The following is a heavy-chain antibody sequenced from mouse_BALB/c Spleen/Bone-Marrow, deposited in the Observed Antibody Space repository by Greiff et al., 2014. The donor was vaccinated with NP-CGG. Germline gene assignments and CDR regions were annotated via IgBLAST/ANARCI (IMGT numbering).Heavy chain of an antibody. V-gene: IGHV1-4*01. CDR1: GYSFTSYT. CDR2: INPSSGYT. Sequence: QVQLKESGAELARPGASVKMSCKASGYSFTSYTMHWIEQRPGQGLEWIGYINPSSGYTNYNQKFKDKATLTADKSSSTAYMQLSSLTSEDSAVYYCARGWDYEGYFDYWGQGTTLTVSS. D-gene: IGHD2-4*01. CDR3: ARGWDYEGYFDY. J-gene: IGHJ2*01.